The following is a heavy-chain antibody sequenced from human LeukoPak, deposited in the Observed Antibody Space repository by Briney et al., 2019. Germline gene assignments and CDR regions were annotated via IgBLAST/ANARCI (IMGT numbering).Heavy chain of an antibody. CDR1: GYTFTTYA. J-gene: IGHJ3*02. V-gene: IGHV1-3*01. Sequence: AASVKVSCKAFGYTFTTYAMHWVRQAPGQRLEWMGWINAGNGNTKYSQKFQGRVTITRDTSASTAYMELSSLRSEDTAVYYCASRREYCSTTSCSATFDIWGQGTMVTVSS. CDR3: ASRREYCSTTSCSATFDI. CDR2: INAGNGNT. D-gene: IGHD2-2*01.